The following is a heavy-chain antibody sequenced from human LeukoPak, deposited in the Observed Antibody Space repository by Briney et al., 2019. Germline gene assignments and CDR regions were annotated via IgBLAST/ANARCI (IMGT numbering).Heavy chain of an antibody. V-gene: IGHV5-51*01. J-gene: IGHJ6*02. D-gene: IGHD2-15*01. Sequence: GESLKISCQGSGYTFTTYWIGWVRQMPGEGLEWMGITYPGDSDTTYSPSFQGQVTFSADKSISTAYLQWRSLKASDTAMYYCARNSHSNGMDVWGQGTTVTVSS. CDR3: ARNSHSNGMDV. CDR2: TYPGDSDT. CDR1: GYTFTTYW.